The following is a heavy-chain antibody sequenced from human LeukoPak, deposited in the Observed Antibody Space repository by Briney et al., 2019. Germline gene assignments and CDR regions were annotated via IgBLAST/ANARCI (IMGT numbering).Heavy chain of an antibody. CDR2: IHHSGNT. CDR3: ARGLGGGFDY. J-gene: IGHJ4*02. D-gene: IGHD3-10*01. V-gene: IGHV4-38-2*01. Sequence: SETLSLTCAVSGYSISSGYYWGWIRQPPGKGLEWIGSIHHSGNTYYNPSLKSRVTISVDTSKNHFSLKLNSVTAADTAVYYCARGLGGGFDYWGQGTLVTVSS. CDR1: GYSISSGYY.